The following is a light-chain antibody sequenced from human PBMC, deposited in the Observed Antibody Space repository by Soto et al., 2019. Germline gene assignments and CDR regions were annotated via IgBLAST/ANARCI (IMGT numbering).Light chain of an antibody. CDR3: QQRSNWPIT. V-gene: IGKV3D-20*02. Sequence: EIVLTQSPGTLSLSPGERATLSCRASQSVSSNYLAWYQQKPGRAPRLLIYGASSRDTGIPDRFSGSGSGTDFTLTISRLEPEDFAVYYCQQRSNWPITFGQGTRLEIK. CDR2: GAS. J-gene: IGKJ5*01. CDR1: QSVSSNY.